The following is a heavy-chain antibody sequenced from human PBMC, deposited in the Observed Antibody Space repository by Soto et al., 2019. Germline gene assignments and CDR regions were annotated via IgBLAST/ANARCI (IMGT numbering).Heavy chain of an antibody. CDR3: ARGDSTDCSNGVCSFFYNHDMDV. Sequence: GASVKVSCKASGYSFTDYHIHWVRQAPGQGLEWLGRINPKSGGTSTAQKFQGWVAMTTDTSISTASMELTRLTSDDTAIYYCARGDSTDCSNGVCSFFYNHDMDVWGQGTTVTVSS. CDR1: GYSFTDYH. D-gene: IGHD2-8*01. CDR2: INPKSGGT. V-gene: IGHV1-2*04. J-gene: IGHJ6*02.